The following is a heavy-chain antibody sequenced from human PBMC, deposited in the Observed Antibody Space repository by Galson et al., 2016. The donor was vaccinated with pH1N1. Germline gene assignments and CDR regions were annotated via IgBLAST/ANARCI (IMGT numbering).Heavy chain of an antibody. V-gene: IGHV1-69*05. CDR1: GVIFRNFA. CDR3: ARAGENYYETSGYGKT. J-gene: IGHJ4*02. D-gene: IGHD3-22*01. Sequence: SVKVSCKASGVIFRNFAMSWVRQAPGQGLEWMGGIIALFGTTNYAQKFQGRLTITTDESTSTVYMELSSLRSKDTAVYYCARAGENYYETSGYGKTWGQGTLVTVSS. CDR2: IIALFGTT.